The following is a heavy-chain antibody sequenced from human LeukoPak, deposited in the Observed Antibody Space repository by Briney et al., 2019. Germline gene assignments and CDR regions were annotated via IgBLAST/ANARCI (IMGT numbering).Heavy chain of an antibody. D-gene: IGHD3-22*01. J-gene: IGHJ3*02. V-gene: IGHV4-59*08. CDR1: DDSISTYY. CDR3: ARLRLRYDSNGYSTSYEAVDI. Sequence: KPSETLSLTCTVSDDSISTYYWTWIRQPPGKGLEWIGYIYYSGSTDYNPSLKSRVTMSVDTSINQFSLKLSSVTAADTAVYYCARLRLRYDSNGYSTSYEAVDIWGQGTVVTVSS. CDR2: IYYSGST.